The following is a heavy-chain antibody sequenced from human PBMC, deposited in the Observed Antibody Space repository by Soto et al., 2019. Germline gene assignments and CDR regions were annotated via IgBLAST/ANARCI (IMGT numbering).Heavy chain of an antibody. CDR1: GGSISSYY. D-gene: IGHD6-6*01. V-gene: IGHV4-59*08. CDR2: IYYSGST. CDR3: ARLSPTSKKFFDY. Sequence: SETLSLTCTVSGGSISSYYWSWIRQPPGKGLEWIGYIYYSGSTNYNPSLKSRVTISVDTSKNQFSLKLSSVTAADTAVYYCARLSPTSKKFFDYWGQGTLVTVSS. J-gene: IGHJ4*02.